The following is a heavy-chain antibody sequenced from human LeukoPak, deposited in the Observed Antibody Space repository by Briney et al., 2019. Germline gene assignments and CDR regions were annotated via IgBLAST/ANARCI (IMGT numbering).Heavy chain of an antibody. D-gene: IGHD3-10*02. CDR1: GFTFSSYE. CDR3: AELGITMIGGV. J-gene: IGHJ6*04. V-gene: IGHV3-48*03. CDR2: ISSSGSTI. Sequence: GGSLRLSCAASGFTFSSYEMNWVRQAPGKGLEWVSYISSSGSTIYYADSVKGRFTISRDNAKISLYLQMNSLRAEDTAVYYCAELGITMIGGVWGKGTTVTISS.